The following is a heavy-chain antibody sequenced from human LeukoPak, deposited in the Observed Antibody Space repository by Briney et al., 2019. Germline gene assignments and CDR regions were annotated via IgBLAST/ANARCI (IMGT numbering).Heavy chain of an antibody. D-gene: IGHD2-15*01. J-gene: IGHJ4*02. Sequence: GGSLRLSCAASGFTFSSYAMSWVRQGPGKGLEWVANIKQDGSEKYYVDSVKGRFTISRDNAKNSLYLQMNSLRAEDTAVYYCARDARAYGYWGQGTLVTVSS. CDR1: GFTFSSYA. V-gene: IGHV3-7*01. CDR3: ARDARAYGY. CDR2: IKQDGSEK.